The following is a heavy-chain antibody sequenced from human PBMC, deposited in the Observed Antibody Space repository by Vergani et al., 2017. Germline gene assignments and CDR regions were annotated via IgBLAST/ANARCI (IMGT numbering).Heavy chain of an antibody. CDR2: IIPILGIA. D-gene: IGHD6-13*01. Sequence: QVQLVQSGAEVKKPGSSVKVSCKASGGTFSSYTISWVRQAPGQGLEWMGRIIPILGIANYAQKFQGRVTITADKSTSTAYMELSSLRSEDTAAYYCARAAAAVPGRFDPWGQGTLVTVSS. CDR3: ARAAAAVPGRFDP. CDR1: GGTFSSYT. V-gene: IGHV1-69*02. J-gene: IGHJ5*02.